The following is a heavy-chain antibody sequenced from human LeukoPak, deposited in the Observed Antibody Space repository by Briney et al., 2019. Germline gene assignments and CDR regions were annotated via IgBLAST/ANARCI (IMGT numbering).Heavy chain of an antibody. CDR3: ARVWRSGGSCYSH. J-gene: IGHJ4*02. CDR2: INPSGGST. V-gene: IGHV1-46*01. Sequence: GASVKVSCKASGYTFTSYYMHWVRQAPGQGLEWMGIINPSGGSTSYAQKFQGRVTMTRNTSISTAYMELSSLRSEDTAVYYCARVWRSGGSCYSHWGQGTLVTVSS. D-gene: IGHD2-15*01. CDR1: GYTFTSYY.